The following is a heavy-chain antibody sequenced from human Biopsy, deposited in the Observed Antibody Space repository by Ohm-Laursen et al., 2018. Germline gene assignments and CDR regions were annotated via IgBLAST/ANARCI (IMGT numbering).Heavy chain of an antibody. J-gene: IGHJ2*01. CDR1: VDSISSYY. CDR3: ARDRGYYSDRTVPGYFDL. Sequence: TLSLTCIVSVDSISSYYWSWIRQPPGKGLQWIGYVYYTGSTDYNPSLQSRVTISLDTSKNHFSLRLRSVTTSDTAIYYCARDRGYYSDRTVPGYFDLWGRGTLVTVSS. V-gene: IGHV4-59*12. D-gene: IGHD3-22*01. CDR2: VYYTGST.